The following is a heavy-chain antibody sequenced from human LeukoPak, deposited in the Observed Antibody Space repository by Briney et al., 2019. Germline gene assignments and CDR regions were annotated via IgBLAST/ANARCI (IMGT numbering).Heavy chain of an antibody. J-gene: IGHJ4*02. CDR1: GYTFTNYD. CDR2: MNPNSGST. V-gene: IGHV1-8*01. CDR3: ARRLGRSFDY. Sequence: EASVTVSCTASGYTFTNYDFNWMRQATGQGLEWMGWMNPNSGSTGYAQKFQGRVTMTRDTSISTAYMDLSSLRSEDTAVYYCARRLGRSFDYWGQGTLVTVSS. D-gene: IGHD2-21*01.